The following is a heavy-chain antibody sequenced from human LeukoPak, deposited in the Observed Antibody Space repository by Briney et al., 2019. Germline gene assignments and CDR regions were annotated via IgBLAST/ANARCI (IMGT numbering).Heavy chain of an antibody. V-gene: IGHV3-30*18. CDR3: TKPYLHSMVRGYYYYGMDV. D-gene: IGHD3-10*01. J-gene: IGHJ6*04. Sequence: GGSLRLSCAASGFTFSSYGMHWVRQAPGKGLEWVAVISYDGSNKYYADSVKGRFTISRDNSKKTLYLQMNSLRAEDTAVYYCTKPYLHSMVRGYYYYGMDVWGKGTTVTVSS. CDR2: ISYDGSNK. CDR1: GFTFSSYG.